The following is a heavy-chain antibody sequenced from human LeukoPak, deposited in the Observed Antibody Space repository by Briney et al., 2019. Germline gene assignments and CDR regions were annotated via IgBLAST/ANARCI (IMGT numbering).Heavy chain of an antibody. CDR1: GFTFSNYE. Sequence: GGSLRLSCAASGFTFSNYEMNWVRQAPGKGLEWVAFIRYDGSQKFYADSVKGRFTISRDNAKNSLYLQMNSLRAEDTAVYYCARSTVTTPSGRSIFLWGLDYWGQGTLVTVSS. CDR2: IRYDGSQK. CDR3: ARSTVTTPSGRSIFLWGLDY. V-gene: IGHV3-48*03. D-gene: IGHD4-17*01. J-gene: IGHJ4*02.